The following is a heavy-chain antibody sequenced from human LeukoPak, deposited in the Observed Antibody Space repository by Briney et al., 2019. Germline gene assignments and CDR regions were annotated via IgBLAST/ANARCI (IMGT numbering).Heavy chain of an antibody. CDR1: GFTSSDYY. D-gene: IGHD6-13*01. V-gene: IGHV3-11*04. CDR2: ISSSGSTI. J-gene: IGHJ4*02. Sequence: GGSLRLSCAASGFTSSDYYMSWIRQTPGKGLEWVSYISSSGSTIYYADSVKGRFTISRDNAKNSLYLQMNSLRAEDTAVYYCAREGSSSWHFDYWGQGTLVTVSS. CDR3: AREGSSSWHFDY.